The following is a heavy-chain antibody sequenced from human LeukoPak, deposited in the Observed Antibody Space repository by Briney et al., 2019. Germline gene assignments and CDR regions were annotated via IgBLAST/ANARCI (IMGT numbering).Heavy chain of an antibody. Sequence: ASVKVSCKASGYTFTGYYMHWVRQAPGQGLEWMGWISAYNGNTNYAQKLQGRVTMTTDTSTSTAYMELRSLRSDDTAVYYCARRDNTMVRGVIRYYFDYWGQGTLVTVSS. V-gene: IGHV1-18*04. J-gene: IGHJ4*02. CDR1: GYTFTGYY. CDR3: ARRDNTMVRGVIRYYFDY. D-gene: IGHD3-10*01. CDR2: ISAYNGNT.